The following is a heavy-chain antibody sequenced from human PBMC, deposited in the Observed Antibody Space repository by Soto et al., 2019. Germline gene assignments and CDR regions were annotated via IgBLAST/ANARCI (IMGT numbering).Heavy chain of an antibody. CDR1: GGTVGSDA. D-gene: IGHD3-22*01. CDR3: ARDRTDSGYYTNWLDP. J-gene: IGHJ5*02. Sequence: SVKVSCKASGGTVGSDAITWVRQAPGQGLEWVGRIIPIFGTTNYAQNLQGRVTISADKSTLTSYMELHSLTSDDTALYCCARDRTDSGYYTNWLDPWGQGTQVTVSS. V-gene: IGHV1-69*06. CDR2: IIPIFGTT.